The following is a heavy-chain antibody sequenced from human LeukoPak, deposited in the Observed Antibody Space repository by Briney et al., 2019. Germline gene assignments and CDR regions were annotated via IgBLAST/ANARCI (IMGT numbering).Heavy chain of an antibody. CDR2: IYGGNGNT. J-gene: IGHJ4*02. CDR1: GYTFTSYA. CDR3: ASDYSSGPYYFDY. Sequence: ASVKVSCKASGYTFTSYAMHWVRQAPGQRLEWMGWIYGGNGNTKYSQKFQGRVTMTRDTSTSTVYMELSSLRSEDTAVYYCASDYSSGPYYFDYWGQGTLVTVSS. V-gene: IGHV1-3*01. D-gene: IGHD6-19*01.